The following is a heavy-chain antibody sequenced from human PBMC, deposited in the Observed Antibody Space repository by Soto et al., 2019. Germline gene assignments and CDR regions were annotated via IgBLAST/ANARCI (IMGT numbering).Heavy chain of an antibody. V-gene: IGHV3-74*01. CDR1: GFTFSSYW. CDR2: INSDGSST. D-gene: IGHD6-13*01. Sequence: PGGSLRLSCAASGFTFSSYWMHWVRQAPGKGLVWVSRINSDGSSTSYADSVKGRFTISRDNAKNTLYLQMNSLRAEDTAVYYCARDLSAAARWVYYYYGMDVWGQGTTVTVSS. J-gene: IGHJ6*02. CDR3: ARDLSAAARWVYYYYGMDV.